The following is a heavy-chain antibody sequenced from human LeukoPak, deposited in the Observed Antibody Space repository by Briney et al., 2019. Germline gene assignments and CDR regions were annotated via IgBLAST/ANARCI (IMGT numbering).Heavy chain of an antibody. D-gene: IGHD6-13*01. CDR1: GYTFTSYD. J-gene: IGHJ5*02. V-gene: IGHV1-8*01. CDR2: MNPNSGNT. CDR3: ARVTTYSSSWYERINWFDP. Sequence: ASVKVSCKASGYTFTSYDINWVRQATGQGLEWMGWMNPNSGNTGYAQKFQGRVTMTRNTSISTAYKELSSLRSEDTAVYYCARVTTYSSSWYERINWFDPWGQGTLVTVSS.